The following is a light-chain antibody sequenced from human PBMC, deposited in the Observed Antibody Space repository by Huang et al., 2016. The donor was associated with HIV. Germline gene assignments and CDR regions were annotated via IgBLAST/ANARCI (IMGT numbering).Light chain of an antibody. J-gene: IGKJ1*01. CDR2: GAS. V-gene: IGKV3-15*01. CDR3: QQYKIWPMT. Sequence: EIVMTQSPATLSVSPGERATVSCRASQSASSRLAWYQHKPGQAPRLLIYGASTRATGVSARFSGSGSGVEFTLTISNLQSEDLAVYYCQQYKIWPMTFGQGTKVEIK. CDR1: QSASSR.